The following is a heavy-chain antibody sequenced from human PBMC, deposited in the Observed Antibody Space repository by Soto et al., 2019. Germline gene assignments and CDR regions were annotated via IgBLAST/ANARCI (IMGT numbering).Heavy chain of an antibody. Sequence: SETLSLTCTVSGGSISSSSYYWGWIRQPPGKGLEWIGSIYYSGSTYYNPSLKSRVTISVDTSKNQFSLKLSSVTAADTAVYYCARVNYYYGMDVWGQGTTVTSP. V-gene: IGHV4-39*01. J-gene: IGHJ6*02. CDR3: ARVNYYYGMDV. CDR2: IYYSGST. CDR1: GGSISSSSYY.